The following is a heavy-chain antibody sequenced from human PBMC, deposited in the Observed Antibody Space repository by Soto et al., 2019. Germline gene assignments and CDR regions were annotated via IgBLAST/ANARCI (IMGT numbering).Heavy chain of an antibody. V-gene: IGHV4-59*01. J-gene: IGHJ4*02. CDR3: ARDSDYGDYVHF. Sequence: HSDSLYLARTVSGGTMSSYYGGWIRQPPGKGLEWIGYIYYSGSTNYNPSLKSRVTISVDTSKNQFSLKQSSVTAADTAVYYCARDSDYGDYVHFWGQGTLVTVSS. CDR1: GGTMSSYY. CDR2: IYYSGST. D-gene: IGHD4-17*01.